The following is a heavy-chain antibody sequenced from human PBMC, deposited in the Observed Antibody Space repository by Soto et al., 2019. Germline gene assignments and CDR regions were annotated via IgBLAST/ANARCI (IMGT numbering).Heavy chain of an antibody. CDR3: ARGEPGLDI. J-gene: IGHJ3*02. V-gene: IGHV4-31*03. CDR2: IFYNGGT. Sequence: PSETLSLTCTVSCGSISGAGYHWTWIRQHPGKGLEWIGYIFYNGGTFYNPSLKSRVTFSVDTSKNQFSLKLSSVTAADTALYCCARGEPGLDIWGQGTMVTVS. D-gene: IGHD1-1*01. CDR1: CGSISGAGYH.